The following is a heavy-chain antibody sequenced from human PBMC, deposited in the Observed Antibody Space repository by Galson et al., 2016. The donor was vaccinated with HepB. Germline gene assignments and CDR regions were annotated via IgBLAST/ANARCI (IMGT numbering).Heavy chain of an antibody. CDR2: IYHTGTS. Sequence: SETLSLTCAVSGASMSDSNWWTWVRHVPGTGLEWIGEIYHTGTSNNNPSLLSRFTMSIDNSRNLFSLNLNAVNAADTAVYYCARASIFPGARMVFDSWGQGILVTVSS. V-gene: IGHV4-4*02. CDR3: ARASIFPGARMVFDS. CDR1: GASMSDSNW. D-gene: IGHD2-2*01. J-gene: IGHJ5*01.